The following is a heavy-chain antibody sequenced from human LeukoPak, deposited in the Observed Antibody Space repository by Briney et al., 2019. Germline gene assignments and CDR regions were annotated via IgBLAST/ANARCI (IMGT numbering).Heavy chain of an antibody. V-gene: IGHV2-5*01. J-gene: IGHJ4*02. D-gene: IGHD3-9*01. CDR2: IYYNDDK. CDR3: AHLVVTIDWRSYFDY. CDR1: DFSLSTPGMG. Sequence: SGPTLVNPTQTLTLTCTFSDFSLSTPGMGVAWIRLPPGKAPEWLVMIYYNDDKRYSPSLRSRLTITKDTSKNQVVLTMTNVDVVDTATYYCAHLVVTIDWRSYFDYWGQGILVTVSS.